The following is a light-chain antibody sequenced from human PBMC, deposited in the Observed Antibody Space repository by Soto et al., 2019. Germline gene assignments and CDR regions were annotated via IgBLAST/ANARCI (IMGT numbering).Light chain of an antibody. CDR3: SSFAGGNNFPYV. CDR2: EIN. CDR1: SSDVGGYDY. Sequence: QSVLTQPASVAGSPGPSIAISCTGTSSDVGGYDYVSWHQRHPVKAPKLMIYEINKRPSGVPGRFSGSKSGNTASLTVSGRQAEDEDDYYWSSFAGGNNFPYVFGTGTKVTVL. V-gene: IGLV2-8*01. J-gene: IGLJ1*01.